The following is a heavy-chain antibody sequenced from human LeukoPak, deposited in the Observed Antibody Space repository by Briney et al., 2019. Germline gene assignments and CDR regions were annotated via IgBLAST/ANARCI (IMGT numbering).Heavy chain of an antibody. V-gene: IGHV4-38-2*02. D-gene: IGHD3-22*01. Sequence: SETLSLTCTVSGYSISSGYYWGWIRQPPGKGLEWIGSIYHSGSTYYNPSLKSRVTISVDTSKNQFSLKLSSVTAADTAVYYCARSGYYYDSSGYYDDAFDIWGQGTMVTVSS. CDR1: GYSISSGYY. CDR2: IYHSGST. CDR3: ARSGYYYDSSGYYDDAFDI. J-gene: IGHJ3*02.